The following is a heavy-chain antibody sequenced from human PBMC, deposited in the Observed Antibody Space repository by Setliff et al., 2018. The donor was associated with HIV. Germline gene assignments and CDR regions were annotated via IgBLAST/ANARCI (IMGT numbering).Heavy chain of an antibody. CDR1: GFTFSDYL. CDR2: VKNDGTST. V-gene: IGHV3-74*01. D-gene: IGHD2-21*02. J-gene: IGHJ4*02. Sequence: PGGSLRLSCAASGFTFSDYLMHWVRQAPGKGLVWVSRVKNDGTSTYYADSVRGRFTISRDNAKDTLYLQMNSLRVEDTAVYYCARRGMVPATLDFWGQGTPVTVSS. CDR3: ARRGMVPATLDF.